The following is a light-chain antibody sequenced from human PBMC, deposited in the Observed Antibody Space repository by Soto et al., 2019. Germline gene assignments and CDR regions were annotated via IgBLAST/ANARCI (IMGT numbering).Light chain of an antibody. CDR1: QSLGSN. J-gene: IGKJ2*01. V-gene: IGKV3D-15*01. CDR2: GAS. CDR3: QQYNNWPPDT. Sequence: LVMTQSPATLSLSPGESATLSGRASQSLGSNLAWYRQKPGQAPRLLIYGASTRATGTPARFSGSGSGTEFTLTISSLQSEDFAIYYCQQYNNWPPDTFGQGTKLEIK.